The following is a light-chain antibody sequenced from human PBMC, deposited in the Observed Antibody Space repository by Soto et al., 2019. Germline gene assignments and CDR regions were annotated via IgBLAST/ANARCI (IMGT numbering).Light chain of an antibody. CDR2: AAS. CDR1: QGISND. V-gene: IGKV1-16*02. J-gene: IGKJ1*01. CDR3: LQYNIYPRT. Sequence: DIQMTQSPSSLSASVGDRVNITCRASQGISNDLDWFRQKPGKAPESLIYAASTLHSGVPSKFSGSGSGTDFTLTISSLQPEDFATYYCLQYNIYPRTFGQGTKVDIK.